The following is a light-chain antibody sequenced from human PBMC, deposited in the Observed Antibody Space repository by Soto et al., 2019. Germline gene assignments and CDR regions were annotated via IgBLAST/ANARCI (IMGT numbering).Light chain of an antibody. CDR3: CSYAGSSTSYV. CDR2: EGS. CDR1: SSDVGSYNL. Sequence: QSALTQPASVSGSPGQSITISCTGTSSDVGSYNLVSWYQQHPGKAPKLMIYEGSKRPSGVSNRFSGSKSGNTASLTISGLQAEGEADYYCCSYAGSSTSYVFGTGTKLTVL. J-gene: IGLJ1*01. V-gene: IGLV2-23*01.